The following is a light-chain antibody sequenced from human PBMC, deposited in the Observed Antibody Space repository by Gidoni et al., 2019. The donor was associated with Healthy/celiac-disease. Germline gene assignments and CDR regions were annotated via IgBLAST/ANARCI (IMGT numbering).Light chain of an antibody. Sequence: DIQMTQSPSSLSASLGDRVTITCRASQSIRRYLNWYQQKPGKAPKLLIYATYSLQSEVPSRFSGSGAGKDFTLTSSSLQPEDFATYYCQQSYSTPKTCGQGTRLEIK. V-gene: IGKV1-39*01. CDR3: QQSYSTPKT. J-gene: IGKJ5*01. CDR2: ATY. CDR1: QSIRRY.